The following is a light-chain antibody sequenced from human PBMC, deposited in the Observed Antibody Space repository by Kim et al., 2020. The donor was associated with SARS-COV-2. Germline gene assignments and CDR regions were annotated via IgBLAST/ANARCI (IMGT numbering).Light chain of an antibody. CDR3: SSYTSSSTVV. J-gene: IGLJ2*01. Sequence: QSLPISCTGTSSDVGEYNYVSWYQQHPGKAPKLMIYDVSNRPSGVSNRFSGSKSGNTASLTISGLQAEDEADYYCSSYTSSSTVVFGGGTQLTVL. CDR1: SSDVGEYNY. CDR2: DVS. V-gene: IGLV2-14*03.